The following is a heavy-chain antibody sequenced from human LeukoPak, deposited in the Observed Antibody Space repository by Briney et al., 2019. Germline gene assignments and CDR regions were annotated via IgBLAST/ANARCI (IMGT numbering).Heavy chain of an antibody. CDR2: IYYSGST. CDR3: ARGGDTAMVLN. CDR1: GGSISSYY. D-gene: IGHD5-18*01. V-gene: IGHV4-59*01. J-gene: IGHJ4*02. Sequence: PSETLSLTCTVSGGSISSYYWSWIRPPPGKGLEWIGYIYYSGSTNYNPSLKSRVTISVDTSKNQFSLKLSSVTAADTAVYYCARGGDTAMVLNWGQGTLVTVSS.